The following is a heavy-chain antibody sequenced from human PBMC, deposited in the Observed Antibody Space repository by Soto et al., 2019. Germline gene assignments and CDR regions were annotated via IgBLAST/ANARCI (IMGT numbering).Heavy chain of an antibody. D-gene: IGHD3-16*01. CDR1: DGSISSGGYS. CDR2: IYHSGST. J-gene: IGHJ3*02. Sequence: QLQLQESGSGLVKPSQTLSLTCAVSDGSISSGGYSWSWIRQPPGKGLEWIGYIYHSGSTYYNPSLKSRVTISVDRSKNQFSLKLSSVTAADTAVYYCARDAVALGAFDIWGQGTMVTVSS. V-gene: IGHV4-30-2*01. CDR3: ARDAVALGAFDI.